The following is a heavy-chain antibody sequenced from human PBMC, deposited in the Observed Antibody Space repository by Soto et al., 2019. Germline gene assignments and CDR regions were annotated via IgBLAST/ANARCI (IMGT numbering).Heavy chain of an antibody. J-gene: IGHJ3*02. D-gene: IGHD2-15*01. Sequence: ASVKVSCKASGYTFTGYYMHWVRRAPGQGLEWMGWINPNSGGTNYAQKFQGWVTMTRDTSISTAYMELSRLRSDDTAVYYCARVACSGGSCYDAFDIWGQGTMVTVSS. CDR2: INPNSGGT. CDR3: ARVACSGGSCYDAFDI. V-gene: IGHV1-2*04. CDR1: GYTFTGYY.